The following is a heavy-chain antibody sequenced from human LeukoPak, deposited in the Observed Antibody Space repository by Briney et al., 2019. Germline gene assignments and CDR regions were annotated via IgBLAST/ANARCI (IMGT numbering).Heavy chain of an antibody. V-gene: IGHV4-30-4*01. CDR1: GGSISGTNW. CDR3: ARVGSSWYFDY. D-gene: IGHD6-13*01. CDR2: IYYSGST. Sequence: SGTLSLTCGVSGGSISGTNWWSWIRQPPGKGLEWIGYIYYSGSTYYNPSLKSRVTISVDTSKNQFSLKLSSVTAADTAVYYCARVGSSWYFDYWGQGTLVAVSS. J-gene: IGHJ4*02.